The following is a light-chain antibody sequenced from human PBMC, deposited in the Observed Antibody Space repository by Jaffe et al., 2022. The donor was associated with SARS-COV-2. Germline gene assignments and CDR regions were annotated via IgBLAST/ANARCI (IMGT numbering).Light chain of an antibody. Sequence: DIQMTQSPSTLSASVGDRVTITCRASQNINSWLAWYQQKPGKAPKLLIYKASSLESGVPSRFSGSGSGTEFTLTISCLQPDDFATYYCQQYNSYSVFTFGPGTKVDFK. CDR2: KAS. CDR3: QQYNSYSVFT. J-gene: IGKJ3*01. V-gene: IGKV1-5*03. CDR1: QNINSW.